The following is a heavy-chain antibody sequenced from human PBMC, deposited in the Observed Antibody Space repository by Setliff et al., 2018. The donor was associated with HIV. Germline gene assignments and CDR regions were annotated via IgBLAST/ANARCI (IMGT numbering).Heavy chain of an antibody. CDR3: APPLTGYSGWDFQH. D-gene: IGHD3-9*01. J-gene: IGHJ1*01. V-gene: IGHV3-23*01. CDR2: ITQTGDNT. Sequence: PGGSLRLSCAASGFTFSNYAMNWVRQAPGKGLEWVSGITQTGDNTYYADSVKGRFVISRDNSKNTLYLQMNSLRAEDTAVYYCAPPLTGYSGWDFQHWGQGTLVTVSS. CDR1: GFTFSNYA.